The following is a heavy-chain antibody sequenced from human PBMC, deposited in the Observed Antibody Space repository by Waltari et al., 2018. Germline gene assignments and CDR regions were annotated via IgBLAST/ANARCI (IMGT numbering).Heavy chain of an antibody. CDR1: GDTFSNYA. V-gene: IGHV1-69*14. D-gene: IGHD3-16*01. J-gene: IGHJ4*02. CDR3: ASGPLDFDY. CDR2: SIPISSTA. Sequence: QVQLVQSGAEVKKPGSSVKVSCKASGDTFSNYAVSWVRQAPGQGLEWMGGSIPISSTANYAQKFRGRVTIIADKYTDIAYMELRSLRSEDTALYYCASGPLDFDYWGQGTLVTVSS.